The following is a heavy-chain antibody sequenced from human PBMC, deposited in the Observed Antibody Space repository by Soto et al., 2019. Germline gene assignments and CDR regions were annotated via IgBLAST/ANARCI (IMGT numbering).Heavy chain of an antibody. J-gene: IGHJ4*02. CDR1: GYTFTSYG. Sequence: ASVKVSCKASGYTFTSYGISWVRQAPGQGLEWMGWISAYNGNTNYAQKLQGRVTMTTDTSTSTAYMELTRLTSEDTAVYYCARGLSTGYGASTGYYMPHDYWGQGTRVTVSS. CDR3: ARGLSTGYGASTGYYMPHDY. CDR2: ISAYNGNT. D-gene: IGHD3-9*01. V-gene: IGHV1-18*01.